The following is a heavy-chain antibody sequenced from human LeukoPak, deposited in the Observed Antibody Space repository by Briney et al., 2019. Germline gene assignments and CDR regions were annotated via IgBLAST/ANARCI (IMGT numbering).Heavy chain of an antibody. CDR2: IANTGDTR. CDR1: GFTFSNYE. Sequence: PGGSLGLSCGASGFTFSNYEMNWVRQAPGKGLQWVSYIANTGDTRNYADSVKGRFTVSRDNAKNSLYLQMNSLRAEDTAIYYCAREDYSKGGGYFDYWGQGTLVTVSS. D-gene: IGHD4-11*01. J-gene: IGHJ4*02. CDR3: AREDYSKGGGYFDY. V-gene: IGHV3-48*03.